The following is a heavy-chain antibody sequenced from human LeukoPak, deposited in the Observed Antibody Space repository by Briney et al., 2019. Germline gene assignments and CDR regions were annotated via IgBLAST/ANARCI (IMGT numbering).Heavy chain of an antibody. CDR1: GGSISSYY. CDR2: IYTSGST. Sequence: PSETLSLTCTVSGGSISSYYWSWIRQPAGKGLEWIGRIYTSGSTNYNPSLKSRVTMSVDTSKNQFSLKLSSVTAADTAVYYCARQDIEVVPAAKDYYYYMDVWGKGTTVTVSS. D-gene: IGHD2-2*01. J-gene: IGHJ6*03. V-gene: IGHV4-4*07. CDR3: ARQDIEVVPAAKDYYYYMDV.